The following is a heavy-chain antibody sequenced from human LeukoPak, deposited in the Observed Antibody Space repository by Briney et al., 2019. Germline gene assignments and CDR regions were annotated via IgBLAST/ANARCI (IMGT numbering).Heavy chain of an antibody. CDR3: ARAWRGSSGQNWYFDL. J-gene: IGHJ2*01. V-gene: IGHV4-4*07. CDR2: IYTSGST. Sequence: SETLSLTCTVSGGSISSYYGSWIRQPAGKGLEWIGRIYTSGSTNYNPSLKSRVTMSVDTSKNQFSLKLSSVTAADTAVYYCARAWRGSSGQNWYFDLWGRGTLVTVSS. CDR1: GGSISSYY. D-gene: IGHD6-19*01.